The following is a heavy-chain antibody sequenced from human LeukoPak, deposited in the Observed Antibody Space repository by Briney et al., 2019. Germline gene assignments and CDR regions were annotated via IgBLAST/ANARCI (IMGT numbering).Heavy chain of an antibody. J-gene: IGHJ6*03. V-gene: IGHV4-59*01. CDR2: IYYSGST. CDR1: GGSISSYY. CDR3: AREWGPIHQLYYYMDL. Sequence: PSETLSLTCTVSGGSISSYYWSWIRQPPGKGLEWIGYIYYSGSTNYNPSLKSRVTISVDTSKNQFSLKLSSVTAADTAVYYCAREWGPIHQLYYYMDLGGKGTRVRLL. D-gene: IGHD1-1*01.